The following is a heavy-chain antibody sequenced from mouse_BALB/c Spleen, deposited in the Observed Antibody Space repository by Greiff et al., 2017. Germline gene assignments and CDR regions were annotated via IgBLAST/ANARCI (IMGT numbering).Heavy chain of an antibody. CDR3: ARDRGTATHYAMDY. D-gene: IGHD1-2*01. J-gene: IGHJ4*01. CDR1: GFTFSDYY. Sequence: EVQLVESGGGLVKPGGSLKLSCAASGFTFSDYYMYWVRQTPEKRLEWVATISDGGSYTYYPDSVKGRFTISRDNAKNNLYLQMSSLKSEDTAMYYCARDRGTATHYAMDYWGQGTSVTVSS. CDR2: ISDGGSYT. V-gene: IGHV5-4*02.